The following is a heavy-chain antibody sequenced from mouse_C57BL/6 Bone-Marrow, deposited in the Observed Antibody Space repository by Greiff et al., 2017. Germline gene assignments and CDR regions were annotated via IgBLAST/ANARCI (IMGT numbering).Heavy chain of an antibody. V-gene: IGHV1-66*01. CDR3: ARSIYFLGFAY. J-gene: IGHJ3*01. Sequence: QVQLQQSGPELVKPGASVKISCKASGYSFTSYYIHWVKQRPGQGLEWIGWIYPGSGNTKYNEKFKGKATLPADTSSSTAYMQLSSLTSEDSAVYYCARSIYFLGFAYWGQGTLVTVSA. CDR1: GYSFTSYY. D-gene: IGHD2-1*01. CDR2: IYPGSGNT.